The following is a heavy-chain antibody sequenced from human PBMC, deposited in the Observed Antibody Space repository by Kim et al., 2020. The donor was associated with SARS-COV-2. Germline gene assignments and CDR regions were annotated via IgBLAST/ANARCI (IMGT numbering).Heavy chain of an antibody. V-gene: IGHV3-21*01. J-gene: IGHJ4*02. CDR2: ITSSSSYI. D-gene: IGHD2-2*02. Sequence: GGSLRLSCAASGFTFSNYNMNWVRQAPGKGLEWVSSITSSSSYIYYADTVKGRFTISRDNAKNSLYLQMNSLRAEDTAVYYCARDPLHCSSTSCYIDYWGQRTLVTVSS. CDR3: ARDPLHCSSTSCYIDY. CDR1: GFTFSNYN.